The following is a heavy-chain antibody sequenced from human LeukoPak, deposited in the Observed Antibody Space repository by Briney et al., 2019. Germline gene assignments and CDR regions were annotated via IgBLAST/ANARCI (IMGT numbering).Heavy chain of an antibody. J-gene: IGHJ3*02. Sequence: GSLRLSCAASGFTFSSYWMSWVRQAPGKGLEWVANIKQDGSEKYYVDSVKGRFTISRDNPKNSLYLQMNSLRAEDTAVYYCARDQKYDRRPWVGAFDIWGQGTMVTVSS. V-gene: IGHV3-7*01. CDR2: IKQDGSEK. CDR3: ARDQKYDRRPWVGAFDI. D-gene: IGHD3-22*01. CDR1: GFTFSSYW.